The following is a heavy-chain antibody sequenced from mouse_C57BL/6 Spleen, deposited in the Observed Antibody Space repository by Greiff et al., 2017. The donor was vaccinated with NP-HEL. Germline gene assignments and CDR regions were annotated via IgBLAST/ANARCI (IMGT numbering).Heavy chain of an antibody. Sequence: QVHVKQSGAELAKPGASVKLSCKASGYTFTSYWMHWVKQRPGQGLEWIGYINPSSGYTKYNQKFKDKATLTADKSSSTAYMQLSSLTYEDSAVYYCARWNDYDPAWFAYWGQGTLVTVSA. CDR2: INPSSGYT. J-gene: IGHJ3*01. D-gene: IGHD2-4*01. V-gene: IGHV1-7*01. CDR1: GYTFTSYW. CDR3: ARWNDYDPAWFAY.